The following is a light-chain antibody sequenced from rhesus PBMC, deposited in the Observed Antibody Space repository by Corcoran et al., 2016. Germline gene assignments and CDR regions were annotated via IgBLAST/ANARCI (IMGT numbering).Light chain of an antibody. CDR2: AAS. V-gene: IGKV1-33*02. Sequence: DIQMTQSPSSLSASVGDRVTITCQASQGISNWLAWYQQKPGKAPKLLIYAASSLQSGVPTRFSSSGSGTECTLTISSLQPEDFATYYCQQHNSHPWTFGQGTKVEIK. J-gene: IGKJ1*01. CDR3: QQHNSHPWT. CDR1: QGISNW.